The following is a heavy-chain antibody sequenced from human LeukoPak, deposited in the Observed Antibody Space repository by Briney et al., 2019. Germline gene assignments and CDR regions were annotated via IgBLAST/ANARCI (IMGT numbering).Heavy chain of an antibody. CDR2: ISGSGGST. CDR1: GFTFSTYA. J-gene: IGHJ3*01. D-gene: IGHD1-26*01. Sequence: GGSLRLSCAASGFTFSTYAMSWVRQAPGKGLEWVSAISGSGGSTYYADSVKGRFTISRDNSKNTLYLQMNRLRADDTAVYSCAKAGRGGILVGATGVFDFWGQGTMVTVSS. V-gene: IGHV3-23*01. CDR3: AKAGRGGILVGATGVFDF.